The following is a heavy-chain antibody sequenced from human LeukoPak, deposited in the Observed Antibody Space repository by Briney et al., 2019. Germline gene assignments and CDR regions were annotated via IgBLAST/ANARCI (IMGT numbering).Heavy chain of an antibody. CDR3: SRNGLVDFDY. CDR2: IRRRAYGGAA. J-gene: IGHJ4*02. Sequence: AGGSLRLSCTTSGFAFDDFAVSWVRQPAGKGLEWVGFIRRRAYGGAAEYAASVKGRFIISRDDSKGIAYLQMNGLKTEDTAVYYCSRNGLVDFDYWGQGSRVIVSP. V-gene: IGHV3-49*04. CDR1: GFAFDDFA.